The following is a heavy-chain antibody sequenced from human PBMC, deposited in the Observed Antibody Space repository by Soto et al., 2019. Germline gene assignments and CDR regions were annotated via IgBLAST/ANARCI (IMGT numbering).Heavy chain of an antibody. CDR1: GFTFSSYA. CDR3: ASTFDQGWGMIERYFDY. V-gene: IGHV3-23*01. CDR2: ISGSGGST. D-gene: IGHD3-22*01. J-gene: IGHJ4*02. Sequence: GGSLRLSCAASGFTFSSYAMSWVRQAPGKGLEWVSAISGSGGSTYYADSVKGRFTISRDNSKNTLYLQMNSLRAEDTAVYYCASTFDQGWGMIERYFDYWGQGTLVTVSS.